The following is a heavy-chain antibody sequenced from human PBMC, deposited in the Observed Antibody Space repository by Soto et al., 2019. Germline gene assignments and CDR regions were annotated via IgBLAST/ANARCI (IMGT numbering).Heavy chain of an antibody. Sequence: QMQLVQSGPEVKKPGTSVKVSCKASGFTFTSSAMQWVRQARGQRLEWIGWIVVGSGNTNYAQKFQERVTITRDMSTSTTYMELSSLRSEDTAVYYCAAVRNCRSTSCYPYNFDYWGQGTLVTVSS. J-gene: IGHJ4*02. CDR1: GFTFTSSA. V-gene: IGHV1-58*02. CDR2: IVVGSGNT. D-gene: IGHD2-2*01. CDR3: AAVRNCRSTSCYPYNFDY.